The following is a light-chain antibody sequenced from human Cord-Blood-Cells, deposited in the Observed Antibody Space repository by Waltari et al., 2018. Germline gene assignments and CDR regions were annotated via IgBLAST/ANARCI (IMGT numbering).Light chain of an antibody. CDR2: RNK. J-gene: IGLJ3*02. CDR1: SSNIGSNY. V-gene: IGLV1-47*01. CDR3: AAWDDSLSGWV. Sequence: QSVLTQPPSASGTPGQRVPISCSGSSSNIGSNYVYWYQQLPGTAPKLHISRNKQRAAGVPACFSGSKFGTSAALAISGLRSEDEADYYCAAWDDSLSGWVFGGGTKLTVL.